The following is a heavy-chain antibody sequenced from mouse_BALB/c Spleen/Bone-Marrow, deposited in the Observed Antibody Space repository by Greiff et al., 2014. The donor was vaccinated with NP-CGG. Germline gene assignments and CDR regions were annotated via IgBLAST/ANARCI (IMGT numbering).Heavy chain of an antibody. CDR1: GFTFSSYT. J-gene: IGHJ2*01. D-gene: IGHD1-1*01. Sequence: EVLLVESGGGLVQPGGSLKLSCEASGFTFSSYTLSWVRQTSGKRLEWVAYISNGGGSTYYPDTVKGRFTISRDNAKNTLYLQRSSLKSEDTAMYYCARHYDGSSYFDYWGQGTTLTVSS. CDR2: ISNGGGST. CDR3: ARHYDGSSYFDY. V-gene: IGHV5-12-2*01.